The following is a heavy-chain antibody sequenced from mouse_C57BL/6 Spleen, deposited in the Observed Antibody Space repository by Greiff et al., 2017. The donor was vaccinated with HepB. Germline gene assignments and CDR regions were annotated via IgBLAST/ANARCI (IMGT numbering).Heavy chain of an antibody. V-gene: IGHV1-52*01. Sequence: QVQLQQPGAELVRPGSSVKLSCKASGYTFTSYWMHWVKQRPIQGLEWIGNIDPSDSETHYNQKFKDKATLTVDKSSSTAYMQLRSLTSEDSAVYYCARTNGYDAMDYWGQGTSVTVSS. CDR1: GYTFTSYW. J-gene: IGHJ4*01. CDR2: IDPSDSET. CDR3: ARTNGYDAMDY.